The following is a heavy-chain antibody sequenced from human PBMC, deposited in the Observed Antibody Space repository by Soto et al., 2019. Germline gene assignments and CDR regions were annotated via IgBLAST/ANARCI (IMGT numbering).Heavy chain of an antibody. D-gene: IGHD6-19*01. J-gene: IGHJ4*02. Sequence: QVQLVQSGAEVKKPGASVKVSCKASGYTFSSYGISWVRQAPGQGLEWMGWISAYHGNTNYAQKLQGRVTMTTDTSTSTAYMERGSLRSDDTAVYYCARVYSSGWYEVWTLDYWGQGTLVTVSS. V-gene: IGHV1-18*01. CDR2: ISAYHGNT. CDR1: GYTFSSYG. CDR3: ARVYSSGWYEVWTLDY.